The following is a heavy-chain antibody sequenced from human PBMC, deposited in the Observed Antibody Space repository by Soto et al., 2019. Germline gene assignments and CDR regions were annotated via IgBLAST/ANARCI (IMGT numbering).Heavy chain of an antibody. J-gene: IGHJ5*02. D-gene: IGHD4-17*01. Sequence: EVQLVESGGGLVQPGGSLRLSCAATGFALTNHYMDWVRQAPGQGLDWVGRSRNKPNGYTTDYASSVIGRFTISRDDSKNSLYLEMNSLKTDDTAVYYCVRVKHGDSLDAWGQGTLVTVSA. CDR3: VRVKHGDSLDA. V-gene: IGHV3-72*01. CDR1: GFALTNHY. CDR2: SRNKPNGYTT.